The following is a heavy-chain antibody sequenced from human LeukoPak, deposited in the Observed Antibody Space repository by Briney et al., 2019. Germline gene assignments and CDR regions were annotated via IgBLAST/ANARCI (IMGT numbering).Heavy chain of an antibody. D-gene: IGHD3-22*01. CDR3: AKDYRPKYYYDSSGYFDY. V-gene: IGHV3-23*01. CDR2: ISGSGGST. J-gene: IGHJ4*02. Sequence: GGPLRLSCAASGFTFSSYAMSWVRQAPGKGLEWVSAISGSGGSTYYADSVKGRFTISRDNSKNTLYLQMNSLRAKDTAVYYCAKDYRPKYYYDSSGYFDYWGQGTLVTVSS. CDR1: GFTFSSYA.